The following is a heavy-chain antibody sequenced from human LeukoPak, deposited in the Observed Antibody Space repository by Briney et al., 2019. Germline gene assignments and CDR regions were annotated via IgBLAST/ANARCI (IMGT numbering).Heavy chain of an antibody. J-gene: IGHJ4*02. V-gene: IGHV1-2*02. Sequence: ASVTVSFKASGYTFTVYYMHWVRQAPGQGLEWMGWINPNSGDTKYAQKFQGRVTMTRDTSISTAYMELSRLRSDDTALYYCATQRGSYLWGTDFDYWGQGTLVTVSS. CDR1: GYTFTVYY. CDR2: INPNSGDT. D-gene: IGHD3-16*01. CDR3: ATQRGSYLWGTDFDY.